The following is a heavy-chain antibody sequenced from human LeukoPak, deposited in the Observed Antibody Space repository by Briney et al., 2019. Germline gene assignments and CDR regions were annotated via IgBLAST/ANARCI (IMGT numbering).Heavy chain of an antibody. CDR1: GGSISSGHYF. J-gene: IGHJ6*03. CDR2: IYTSGST. D-gene: IGHD3/OR15-3a*01. CDR3: ARDMDFYMDV. V-gene: IGHV4-61*02. Sequence: ASETLSLTCTVSGGSISSGHYFWTWIRQPAGKGLEWIGRIYTSGSTNYNPSLKSRVTISLGTSKNQFSLNLNSVTAADTAMYYCARDMDFYMDVWGKGSTVTVSS.